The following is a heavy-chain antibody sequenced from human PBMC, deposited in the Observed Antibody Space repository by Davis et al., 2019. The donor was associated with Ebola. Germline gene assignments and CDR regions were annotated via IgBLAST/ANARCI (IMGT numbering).Heavy chain of an antibody. CDR3: ARGQQFVRFDP. CDR1: GYTFTSYD. CDR2: IIPIFGTA. Sequence: AASVKVSCKASGYTFTSYDINWVRQATGQGLEWMGGIIPIFGTANYAQKFQGRVTITADESTSTAYMELSSLRSEDTAVYYCARGQQFVRFDPWGQGTLVTVSS. J-gene: IGHJ5*02. D-gene: IGHD6-6*01. V-gene: IGHV1-69*13.